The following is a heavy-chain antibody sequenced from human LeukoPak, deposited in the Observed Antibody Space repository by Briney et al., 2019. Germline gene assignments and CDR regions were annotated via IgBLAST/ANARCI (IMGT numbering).Heavy chain of an antibody. CDR2: IIPIFGTA. CDR1: GGTFSSYA. Sequence: SVKVSCKASGGTFSSYAISWVRQAPGQGLEWMGGIIPIFGTANYAQKFQGRVTITTDESTSTAYMELSSLRSEDTAVYYCARDRYCSSTSCYLNWFDPWGQGTLVTVSS. V-gene: IGHV1-69*05. J-gene: IGHJ5*02. D-gene: IGHD2-2*01. CDR3: ARDRYCSSTSCYLNWFDP.